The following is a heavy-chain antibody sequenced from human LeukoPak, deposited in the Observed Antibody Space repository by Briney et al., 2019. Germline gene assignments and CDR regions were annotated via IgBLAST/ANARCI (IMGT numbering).Heavy chain of an antibody. V-gene: IGHV4-4*02. Sequence: SGTLSLTCAVSGGSISSSNWWSWVRQPPGKGLEWIGEIYHSGSTNYNPSLKSRVTISVDKSKNQFSLKLSSVTAADTAVYYCARDRIVGGTHDSFYNLGQGTIVTGSS. J-gene: IGHJ3*02. D-gene: IGHD1-26*01. CDR1: GGSISSSNW. CDR2: IYHSGST. CDR3: ARDRIVGGTHDSFYN.